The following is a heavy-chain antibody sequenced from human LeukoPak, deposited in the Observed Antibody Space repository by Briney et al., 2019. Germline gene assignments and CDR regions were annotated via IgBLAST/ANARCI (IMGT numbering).Heavy chain of an antibody. J-gene: IGHJ4*02. CDR2: ICTSGDT. CDR3: ARDPQRRYYFDY. V-gene: IGHV4-4*07. Sequence: PSETLSLTCTVSGGSISSYYWSWIRQPAGKGLEWIGRICTSGDTNYNPSLKSRVTMSVDSSKNQFSLKLSSVTAADTAVYYCARDPQRRYYFDYWGQGTLVTVSS. D-gene: IGHD3-16*01. CDR1: GGSISSYY.